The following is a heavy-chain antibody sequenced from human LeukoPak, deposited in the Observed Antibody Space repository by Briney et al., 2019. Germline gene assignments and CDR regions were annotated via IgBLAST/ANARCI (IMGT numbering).Heavy chain of an antibody. Sequence: PGGSLRLSCAASGFTFSTYWRRWVRQAPGKGLEWVANIHQDGNEKYYVDSVKGRFTISRDNAKNSLYLQMNSLRAEDTAVYYCARGDKFSGDYWGQGTLVTVSA. CDR2: IHQDGNEK. J-gene: IGHJ4*02. D-gene: IGHD2-15*01. CDR3: ARGDKFSGDY. CDR1: GFTFSTYW. V-gene: IGHV3-7*04.